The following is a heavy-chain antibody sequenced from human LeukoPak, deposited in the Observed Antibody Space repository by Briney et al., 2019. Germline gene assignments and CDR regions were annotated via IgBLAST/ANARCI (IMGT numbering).Heavy chain of an antibody. CDR3: ARVMFSVSVSPGNFDF. CDR1: GYNFASYW. V-gene: IGHV5-51*01. CDR2: IDPSDSET. J-gene: IGHJ4*02. Sequence: GESLKISCKASGYNFASYWIGWVRQKPGKGLEWMGIIDPSDSETRYSPSFRGQVTISLDMSISTAYLHWPSLKASDTAIYFCARVMFSVSVSPGNFDFWGPGTLVTVSS. D-gene: IGHD3/OR15-3a*01.